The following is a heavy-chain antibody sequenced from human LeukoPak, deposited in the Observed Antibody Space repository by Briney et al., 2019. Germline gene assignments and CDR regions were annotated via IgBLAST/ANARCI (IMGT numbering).Heavy chain of an antibody. CDR1: GGTFSRYA. V-gene: IGHV1-69*06. CDR2: IIPIFGTA. CDR3: ARVRVAVAGTVDPNNYGMDV. Sequence: ASVKVSCKASGGTFSRYAISWVRQAPGQGLEWMGGIIPIFGTANYAQKFQGRVTITADKSTSTAYMELSSLRSEDMAVYYCARVRVAVAGTVDPNNYGMDVWGKGTTVTVSS. J-gene: IGHJ6*04. D-gene: IGHD6-19*01.